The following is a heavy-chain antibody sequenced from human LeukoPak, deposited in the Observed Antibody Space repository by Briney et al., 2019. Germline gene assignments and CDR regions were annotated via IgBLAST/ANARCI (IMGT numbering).Heavy chain of an antibody. V-gene: IGHV4-39*01. CDR1: GGSISTYY. J-gene: IGHJ5*02. Sequence: SETLSLTCTVSGGSISTYYWNWIRQPPGKGLEWIGSIYDSGSTYYNPSLKSRVTISVDTSKNQFSLKLNSVTAADTAVYYCARHYGPWGQGTLVTVSS. CDR3: ARHYGP. CDR2: IYDSGST. D-gene: IGHD3-10*01.